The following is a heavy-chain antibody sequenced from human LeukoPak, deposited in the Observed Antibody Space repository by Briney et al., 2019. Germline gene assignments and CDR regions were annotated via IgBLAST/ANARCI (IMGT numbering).Heavy chain of an antibody. J-gene: IGHJ3*02. CDR2: IIPIFGTA. D-gene: IGHD3-22*01. CDR1: GGTFSSYA. V-gene: IGHV1-69*06. CDR3: ARPAYYDSSGYDLWAFDI. Sequence: SVKVSCKAPGGTFSSYAISWVRQAPGQGLEWMGRIIPIFGTANYAQKFQGRVTITADKSTSTAYMELSSLRSEDTAVYYCARPAYYDSSGYDLWAFDIWGQGTMVTVSS.